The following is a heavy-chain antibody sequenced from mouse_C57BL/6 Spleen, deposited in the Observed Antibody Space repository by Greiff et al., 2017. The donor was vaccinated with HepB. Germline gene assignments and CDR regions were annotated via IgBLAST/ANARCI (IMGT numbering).Heavy chain of an antibody. CDR2: INPNNGGT. CDR1: GYTFTDYN. V-gene: IGHV1-18*01. D-gene: IGHD1-1*01. CDR3: ARGYYYGSSSLDRYFDV. Sequence: EVQLQQSGPELVKPGASVKIPCKASGYTFTDYNMDWVKQSHGKSLEWIGDINPNNGGTIYNQKFKGKATLTVDKSSSTAYMELRSLTSEDTAVYYCARGYYYGSSSLDRYFDVWGTGTTVTVSS. J-gene: IGHJ1*03.